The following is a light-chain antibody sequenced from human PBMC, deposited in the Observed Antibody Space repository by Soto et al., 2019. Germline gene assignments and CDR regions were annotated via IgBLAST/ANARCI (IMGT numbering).Light chain of an antibody. CDR1: RDVSRY. V-gene: IGKV1-5*01. CDR3: HQYHAYPVT. J-gene: IGKJ4*01. CDR2: DAS. Sequence: DIQMTQSPSTLSASVGDRVTITCRASRDVSRYLAWYQHKPGKVPKLLMFDASNLQSGVPSRFSGSGSGTDFTLTINDLQPEDFATYYCHQYHAYPVTFGGGTKVVIK.